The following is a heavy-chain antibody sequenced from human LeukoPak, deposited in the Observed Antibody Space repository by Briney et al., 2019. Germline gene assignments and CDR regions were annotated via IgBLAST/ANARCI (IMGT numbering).Heavy chain of an antibody. Sequence: GVSLRLSCAASGFTFSSYGMHWVRQAPGKGLEWVAVISYDGSNKYYADSVKGRFTISRDNSKNTLYLQMNSLRAEDTAVYYCAKSAYDSSGYYPDYWGQGTLVTVSS. CDR1: GFTFSSYG. J-gene: IGHJ4*02. V-gene: IGHV3-30*18. D-gene: IGHD3-22*01. CDR2: ISYDGSNK. CDR3: AKSAYDSSGYYPDY.